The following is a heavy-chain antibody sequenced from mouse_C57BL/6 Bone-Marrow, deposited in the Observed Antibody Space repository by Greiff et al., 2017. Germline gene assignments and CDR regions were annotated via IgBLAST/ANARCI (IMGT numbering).Heavy chain of an antibody. CDR2: IDPSDSYT. V-gene: IGHV1-69*01. J-gene: IGHJ3*01. D-gene: IGHD2-4*01. Sequence: QVQLQQPGAELVMPGASVKLSCKASGYTFTSYWMHWVKQRPGQGLEWIGEIDPSDSYTNYNQKFKGKSTLTVDKSSSTAYMQLSSLTSEDSAVYYCARSFYDYDEAYWGQGTLVTVSA. CDR1: GYTFTSYW. CDR3: ARSFYDYDEAY.